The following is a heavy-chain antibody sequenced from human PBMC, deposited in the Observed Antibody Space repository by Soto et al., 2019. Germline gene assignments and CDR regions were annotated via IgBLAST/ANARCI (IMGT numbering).Heavy chain of an antibody. CDR1: GFTFSSYA. CDR2: IGESGTPT. J-gene: IGHJ6*02. CDR3: AIYFPGGRYYGMDV. Sequence: EVQLLESGGGLVQPGGSLRLSCAASGFTFSSYAMKWVRQAPGKGLEWVSRIGESGTPTDYADSVKGRFTISRDNSRNTLFREMYSLRSDGTAVYYCAIYFPGGRYYGMDVWGQGTMVTVSS. D-gene: IGHD2-2*02. V-gene: IGHV3-23*01.